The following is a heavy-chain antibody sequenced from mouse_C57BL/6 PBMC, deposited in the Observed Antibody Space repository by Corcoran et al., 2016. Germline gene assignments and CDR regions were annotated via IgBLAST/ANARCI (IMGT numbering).Heavy chain of an antibody. Sequence: EVQLQQSGPELVKPGASVKISCKASGYTFTDYYMNWVKQSHGKSLEWIGDINPNNGGTSYNQKFKGKATLTVDKSSSTAYMELRSLTSEDSAVYYCASSSYGSRRVFDYWGQGTTLTVSS. V-gene: IGHV1-26*01. J-gene: IGHJ2*01. D-gene: IGHD1-1*01. CDR3: ASSSYGSRRVFDY. CDR1: GYTFTDYY. CDR2: INPNNGGT.